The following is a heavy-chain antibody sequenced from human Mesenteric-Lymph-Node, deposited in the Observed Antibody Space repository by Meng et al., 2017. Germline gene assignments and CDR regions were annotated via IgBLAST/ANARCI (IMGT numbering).Heavy chain of an antibody. V-gene: IGHV1-2*06. CDR2: INLNSGGT. D-gene: IGHD5-12*01. CDR3: AREVVATIGDYDYYGMDV. J-gene: IGHJ6*02. Sequence: ASVKVSCKASGYTFTGYYMNWVRQAPGQGLEWLGRINLNSGGTNHAQKFQGRVTMTRDTSISTAYMELSRQGNDDTAVYYCAREVVATIGDYDYYGMDVWGQGTTVTVSS. CDR1: GYTFTGYY.